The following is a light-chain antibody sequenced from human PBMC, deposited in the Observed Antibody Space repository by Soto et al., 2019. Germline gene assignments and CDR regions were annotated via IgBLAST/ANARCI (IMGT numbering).Light chain of an antibody. J-gene: IGKJ3*01. Sequence: EIVMTQSPATLSVPPGERATLSCRASQSVSSNLAWYQQKPGQAPRLLIYGASTRATGIPARFSGSGSGTEFTLTISSLQSEDFAVYYCQQYNNWPPRGTFGPGTKVDIK. CDR1: QSVSSN. CDR3: QQYNNWPPRGT. V-gene: IGKV3-15*01. CDR2: GAS.